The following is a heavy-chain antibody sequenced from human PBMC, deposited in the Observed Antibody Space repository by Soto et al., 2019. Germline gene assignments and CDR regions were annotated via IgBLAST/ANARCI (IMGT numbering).Heavy chain of an antibody. Sequence: QVQLVQSGAEVKKPGSSVKVSCKASGGTFSSYAISWVRQAPGQGLEWMGGIIPIFGTANYAQKFQGRVTNTANEATRTAYTELSSLRTEDTAVYYCARESYRGGMDVWGQGTKITVPS. CDR3: ARESYRGGMDV. CDR1: GGTFSSYA. CDR2: IIPIFGTA. J-gene: IGHJ6*02. D-gene: IGHD2-2*01. V-gene: IGHV1-69*12.